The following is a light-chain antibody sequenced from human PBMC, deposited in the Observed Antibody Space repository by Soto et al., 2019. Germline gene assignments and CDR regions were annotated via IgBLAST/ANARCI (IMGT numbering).Light chain of an antibody. Sequence: DIVMTQSPDSLAVSLGERATFNCKSSQSILDRSKNKYYLAWYQQKSGQPPKLLSYWASLREPGFPDRFTGSGSGTDFTLTISSLQAEDLAVYYCQQYFTSPWTFGQGTKVEI. CDR1: QSILDRSKNKYY. CDR3: QQYFTSPWT. CDR2: WAS. J-gene: IGKJ1*01. V-gene: IGKV4-1*01.